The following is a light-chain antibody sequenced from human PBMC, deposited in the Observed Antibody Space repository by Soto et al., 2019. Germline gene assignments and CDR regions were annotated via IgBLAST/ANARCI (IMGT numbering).Light chain of an antibody. V-gene: IGKV3-20*01. CDR2: GAS. J-gene: IGKJ1*01. CDR1: QSVSSSY. CDR3: QQYGSSGT. Sequence: EIVWTQAPGTLSLSPGGRAALACRASQSVSSSYFAWYQQKPGQAPRLLIYGASSRATGIPDRFSGSGSGTDFPLTISRLEPEDFAVYYCQQYGSSGTFGQGTKVDIK.